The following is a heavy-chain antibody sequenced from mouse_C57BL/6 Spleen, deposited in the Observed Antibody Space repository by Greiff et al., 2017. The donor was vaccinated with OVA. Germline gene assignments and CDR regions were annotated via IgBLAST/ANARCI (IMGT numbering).Heavy chain of an antibody. CDR1: GYTFTSYR. V-gene: IGHV1-55*01. J-gene: IGHJ2*01. D-gene: IGHD3-2*02. CDR3: ARVSSGSLYYFDY. Sequence: QVQLQQPGAELVKPGASVKMSCKASGYTFTSYRITWVKQRPGQGLEWIGDIYPGSGSTNYNEKFKSKATLTVDTSSSTAYMQLSSLTSEDSAVYYCARVSSGSLYYFDYWGQGTTLTVSS. CDR2: IYPGSGST.